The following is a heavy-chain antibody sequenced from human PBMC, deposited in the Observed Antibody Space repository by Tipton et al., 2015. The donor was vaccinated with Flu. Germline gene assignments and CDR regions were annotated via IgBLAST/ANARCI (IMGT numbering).Heavy chain of an antibody. J-gene: IGHJ4*02. CDR1: SGSIRSTNYF. D-gene: IGHD3-10*02. CDR3: ARLSYYDVDLKNFYFDY. V-gene: IGHV4-39*01. Sequence: TLSLTCTVSSGSIRSTNYFCAWIRQPPGKGLEWIGSIHYSGITYYNPSLKSRVTISVDTSKSQFSLKLRSVTAADTAVYYCARLSYYDVDLKNFYFDYWGQGALVTVSS. CDR2: IHYSGIT.